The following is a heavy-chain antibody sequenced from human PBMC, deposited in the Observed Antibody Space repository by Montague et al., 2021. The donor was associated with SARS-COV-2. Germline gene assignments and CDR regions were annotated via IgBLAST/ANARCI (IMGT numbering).Heavy chain of an antibody. CDR1: GYIFSSYS. J-gene: IGHJ3*02. CDR3: ARDWYCRGGRCHNTFDI. V-gene: IGHV1-18*01. D-gene: IGHD2-15*01. Sequence: SVKVSCKASGYIFSSYSISWVRQAPGQGLEWMGWISTYDYKTNYAQMVQGRVTVTTDTSTSTAYMELRSLRSDDTAVYYCARDWYCRGGRCHNTFDIWGQGTLVTVSS. CDR2: ISTYDYKT.